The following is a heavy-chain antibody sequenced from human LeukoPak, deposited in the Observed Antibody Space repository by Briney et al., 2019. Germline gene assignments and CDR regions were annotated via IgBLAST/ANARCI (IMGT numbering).Heavy chain of an antibody. CDR1: GFTFGDYA. Sequence: GGSLRLSCTASGFTFGDYAMSWVRQAPGKGLEWVGFIRSKAYGGTTEYAASVKGRFTISRDDSKSIAYLQMNSLKTEDTAVYYCTRAFRYRGYAGPLYYFDYWGQGTLVTVSS. CDR3: TRAFRYRGYAGPLYYFDY. J-gene: IGHJ4*02. D-gene: IGHD5-12*01. V-gene: IGHV3-49*04. CDR2: IRSKAYGGTT.